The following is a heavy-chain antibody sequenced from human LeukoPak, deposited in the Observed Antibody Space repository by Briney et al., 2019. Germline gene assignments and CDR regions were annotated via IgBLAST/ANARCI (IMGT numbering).Heavy chain of an antibody. J-gene: IGHJ6*02. V-gene: IGHV3-30-3*01. CDR2: VLDNTDFP. Sequence: GGSLRLSCSGSGITLMSYTIHWVRRAPGKGLEWMTCVLDNTDFPYYADSVEGRFIISRDSSKNVVCLQMNSLRPEDTAIYYCASEPGLSRGPDYAMDVWGQGTTVTVSS. CDR1: GITLMSYT. CDR3: ASEPGLSRGPDYAMDV. D-gene: IGHD3-16*01.